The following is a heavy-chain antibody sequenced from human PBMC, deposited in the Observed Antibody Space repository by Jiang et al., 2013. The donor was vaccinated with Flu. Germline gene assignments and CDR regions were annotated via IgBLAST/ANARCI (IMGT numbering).Heavy chain of an antibody. V-gene: IGHV1-46*03. Sequence: EWMGIINPSGGSTSYAQKFQGRVTMTRDTSTSTVYMELSSLRSEDTAVYYCARGYSSSWYYFDYWGQGTLVTVSS. CDR2: INPSGGST. J-gene: IGHJ4*02. D-gene: IGHD6-13*01. CDR3: ARGYSSSWYYFDY.